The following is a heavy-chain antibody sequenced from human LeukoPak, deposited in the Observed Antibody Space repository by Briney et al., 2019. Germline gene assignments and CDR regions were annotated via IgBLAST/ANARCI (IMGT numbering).Heavy chain of an antibody. CDR2: ISAYNGNT. Sequence: EASVKVSCKASGYTFTSYGISWVRLAPGQGLEWMGWISAYNGNTNYAQKFQGRVTMTRNTSISTAYMELSSLRSEDTAVYYCARAPIRLLWFGGPMDVWGQGTTVTVSS. D-gene: IGHD3-10*01. CDR3: ARAPIRLLWFGGPMDV. J-gene: IGHJ6*02. V-gene: IGHV1-18*01. CDR1: GYTFTSYG.